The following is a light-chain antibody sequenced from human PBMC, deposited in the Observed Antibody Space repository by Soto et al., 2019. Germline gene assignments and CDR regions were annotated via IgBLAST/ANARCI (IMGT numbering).Light chain of an antibody. Sequence: EIVLTQSPATLSLSPGERATLSCRASQSVTSYLAWYQQRPGQAPRLLIYDTSNRATGIPARFSGSGSGTDFTLPLSSLEPEDFAVYYCQHRDNWPPLFTFGPGTKVDIK. CDR1: QSVTSY. J-gene: IGKJ3*01. CDR3: QHRDNWPPLFT. CDR2: DTS. V-gene: IGKV3-11*01.